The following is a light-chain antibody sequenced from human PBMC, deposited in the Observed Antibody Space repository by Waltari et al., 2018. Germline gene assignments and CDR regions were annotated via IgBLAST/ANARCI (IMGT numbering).Light chain of an antibody. Sequence: SALTQPPPVSGSPGPSVTLSCPGHRHRVGCYNYLSRYQQHPGKAPKLMIYDVSKRPSGVPVRFSGSKSGNTASLTISGLQAEDEADYYCCSYAGSYCWVFGGGTKLTVL. CDR3: CSYAGSYCWV. CDR1: RHRVGCYNY. V-gene: IGLV2-11*01. CDR2: DVS. J-gene: IGLJ3*02.